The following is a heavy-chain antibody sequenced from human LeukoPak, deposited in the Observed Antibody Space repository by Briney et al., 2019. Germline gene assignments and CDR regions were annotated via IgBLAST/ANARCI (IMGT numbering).Heavy chain of an antibody. CDR3: ARVAAPYYYYYMDV. Sequence: ASVKVSCKASGYTFTSYDINWVRQATGQGLESMGWMNPNSGNTDYAQTFQGRVTMTRNTSISTAYMELSSLRSEDTAVYYCARVAAPYYYYYMDVWGKGATVTFSS. V-gene: IGHV1-8*01. CDR1: GYTFTSYD. CDR2: MNPNSGNT. D-gene: IGHD6-19*01. J-gene: IGHJ6*03.